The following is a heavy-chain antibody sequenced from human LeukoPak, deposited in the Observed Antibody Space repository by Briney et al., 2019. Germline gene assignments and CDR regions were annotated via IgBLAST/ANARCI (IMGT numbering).Heavy chain of an antibody. Sequence: ASVKVSCKASGYTFTSYYMHWVRQAPGQGLEWMGIINPSGGSTSYAQKFQGRVTMTRDTSTSTVYMELSSLRSEDTAVYYCARETYHYYDSSGYYYPDYWGQGTLVTVSS. V-gene: IGHV1-46*01. CDR1: GYTFTSYY. CDR3: ARETYHYYDSSGYYYPDY. CDR2: INPSGGST. D-gene: IGHD3-22*01. J-gene: IGHJ4*02.